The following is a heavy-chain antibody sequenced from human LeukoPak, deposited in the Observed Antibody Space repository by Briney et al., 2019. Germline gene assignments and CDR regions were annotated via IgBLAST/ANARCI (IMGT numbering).Heavy chain of an antibody. CDR2: IGYDGSNK. CDR3: VADY. Sequence: GGSLRLSCTVSGCTFSSYGMHWVREAPGKGLEWVAFIGYDGSNKYYADAVKGRFSISRDNSKNTLYLQMNSLRLEDTALYYCVADYWGQGTLVTVSS. J-gene: IGHJ4*02. V-gene: IGHV3-30*02. CDR1: GCTFSSYG.